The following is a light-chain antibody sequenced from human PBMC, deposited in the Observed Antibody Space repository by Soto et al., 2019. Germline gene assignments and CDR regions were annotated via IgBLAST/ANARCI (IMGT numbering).Light chain of an antibody. CDR1: SSDVGFYNY. V-gene: IGLV2-14*01. CDR2: DVS. CDR3: SSYTSSCTVV. Sequence: QSALTQPASVSGPPGQSITISCTGTSSDVGFYNYVSWYQQHPGIAPKLMIYDVSHRPSGVSNRFSGSKSGNTASLTISGLQAEDEADYYCSSYTSSCTVVFGGGTKVTVL. J-gene: IGLJ2*01.